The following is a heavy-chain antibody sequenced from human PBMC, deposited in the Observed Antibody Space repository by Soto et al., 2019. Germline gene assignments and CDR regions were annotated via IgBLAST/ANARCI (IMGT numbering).Heavy chain of an antibody. CDR2: IKQDGSEK. Sequence: GGSLRLSCAASGFTFSSYWMSWVRQAPGKGLEWVANIKQDGSEKYYVDSVKGRFTISRDNAKNSLYLQMNSLRAEDTAVYYCARDIVVVVADYYYYYYMDVWGKGTTVTVSS. D-gene: IGHD2-15*01. CDR1: GFTFSSYW. J-gene: IGHJ6*03. V-gene: IGHV3-7*01. CDR3: ARDIVVVVADYYYYYYMDV.